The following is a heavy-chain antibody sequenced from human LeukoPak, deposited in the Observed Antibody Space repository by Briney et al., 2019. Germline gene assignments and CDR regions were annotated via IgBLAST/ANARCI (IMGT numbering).Heavy chain of an antibody. Sequence: GGSLRLSCAASGFTVSDYYMSWIRQAPGKGLEWVSYISSSGSTIYYADSVKGRFTISRDNAKNSLYLQMNSLRAEDTAVYYCALGEPRSPFDYWGQGTLVTVSS. CDR2: ISSSGSTI. V-gene: IGHV3-11*04. CDR3: ALGEPRSPFDY. J-gene: IGHJ4*02. CDR1: GFTVSDYY. D-gene: IGHD1-26*01.